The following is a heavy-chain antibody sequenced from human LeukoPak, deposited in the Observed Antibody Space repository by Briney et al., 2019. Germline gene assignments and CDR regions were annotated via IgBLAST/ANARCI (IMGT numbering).Heavy chain of an antibody. Sequence: SETLSLTCAVYGGSFSGYYWSWIRQPPGKGLEWIGEINHSGSTNYNPSLKSRVTISVDTSKNQFYLKLSSVTAADTAVYYCARHLGKRYCSSTSCYPVRGYAFDIWGQGTMVTVSS. V-gene: IGHV4-34*01. CDR1: GGSFSGYY. CDR2: INHSGST. CDR3: ARHLGKRYCSSTSCYPVRGYAFDI. J-gene: IGHJ3*02. D-gene: IGHD2-2*01.